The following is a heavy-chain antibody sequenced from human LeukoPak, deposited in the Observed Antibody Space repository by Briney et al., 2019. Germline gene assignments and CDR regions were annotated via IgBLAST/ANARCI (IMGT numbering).Heavy chain of an antibody. CDR1: GYTLTELS. D-gene: IGHD6-13*01. CDR2: FDPEDGET. V-gene: IGHV1-24*01. J-gene: IGHJ3*02. CDR3: ATDHGQQLVQSGAFDI. Sequence: ASMKVSRKVSGYTLTELSMHWLRQPPAKGLEWMGGFDPEDGETSYAQKFQGRVTMTEDTSTDTAYMELSSLRSEDTAVYYCATDHGQQLVQSGAFDIWGQGTMVTVSS.